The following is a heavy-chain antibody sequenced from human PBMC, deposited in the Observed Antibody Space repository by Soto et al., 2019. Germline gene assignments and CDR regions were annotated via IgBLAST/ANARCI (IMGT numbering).Heavy chain of an antibody. D-gene: IGHD3-10*01. CDR2: IYYSGST. V-gene: IGHV4-59*01. CDR1: GGSMSSYY. Sequence: QVQLQESGPGLVKPSETLSLTCTVSGGSMSSYYWSWIRQPPGKGLEWIGYIYYSGSTNYNPSLKSRVTMSVXMPMNXXSLKLSSVTAADTAVYYCARRGYGPGFPYYYGMDVWGQGTTVTVSS. CDR3: ARRGYGPGFPYYYGMDV. J-gene: IGHJ6*02.